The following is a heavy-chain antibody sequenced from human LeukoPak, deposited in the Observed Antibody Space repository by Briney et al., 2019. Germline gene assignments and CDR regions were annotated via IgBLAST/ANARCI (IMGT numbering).Heavy chain of an antibody. CDR3: AKTSEITIFGVVIYGRYYFDY. CDR1: GFTFDDYA. CDR2: ISWNSGSI. Sequence: GGSLRLSCAASGFTFDDYAMHWVRQAPGKGLEWVSGISWNSGSIGYADSVKGRFTISRDNSKNTLYLQMNSLRAEDTAVYYCAKTSEITIFGVVIYGRYYFDYWGREPWSPSPQ. D-gene: IGHD3-3*01. V-gene: IGHV3-9*01. J-gene: IGHJ4*02.